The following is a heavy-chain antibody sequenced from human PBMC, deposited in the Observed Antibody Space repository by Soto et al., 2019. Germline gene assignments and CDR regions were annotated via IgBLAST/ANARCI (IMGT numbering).Heavy chain of an antibody. CDR3: SITRHYHGAAFDS. CDR2: IYPGDSET. J-gene: IGHJ4*01. Sequence: PGESLKISCNGSAFTFTNYYIGWVRQMPGKGLEWMGIIYPGDSETTYSPSFQGQVTFSVNKSLNIAYLPWGGLKASDTPIYYCSITRHYHGAAFDSWGHGTLVTVSS. D-gene: IGHD3-10*01. CDR1: AFTFTNYY. V-gene: IGHV5-51*01.